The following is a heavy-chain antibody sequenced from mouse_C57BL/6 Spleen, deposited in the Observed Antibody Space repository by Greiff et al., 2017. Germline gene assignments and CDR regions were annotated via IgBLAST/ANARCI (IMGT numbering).Heavy chain of an antibody. Sequence: QVQLQQPGAELVKPGASVKMSCKASGYTFTSYWITWVKQRPGQGLEWIGDINPSNGGTNYNETFKSKATLTVDKSSSTAYMQLSSLTSEDSAVYYCARGANYYGSAWFAYWGQGTLVTVSA. CDR3: ARGANYYGSAWFAY. D-gene: IGHD1-1*01. CDR1: GYTFTSYW. J-gene: IGHJ3*01. V-gene: IGHV1-55*01. CDR2: INPSNGGT.